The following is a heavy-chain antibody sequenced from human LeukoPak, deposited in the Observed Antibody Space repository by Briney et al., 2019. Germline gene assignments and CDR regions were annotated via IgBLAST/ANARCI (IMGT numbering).Heavy chain of an antibody. D-gene: IGHD3-22*01. J-gene: IGHJ3*02. CDR3: ARDGHLYYYDSSGYYHGAFDI. CDR2: IYTSGST. V-gene: IGHV4-4*07. CDR1: GGSISSYY. Sequence: PPETLSLTCTVSGGSISSYYWSWIRQPAGKGLEWIGRIYTSGSTNYNPSLKSRVTMSVDTSKNQFSLKLSSVTAADTAVYYCARDGHLYYYDSSGYYHGAFDIWGQGTMVTVSS.